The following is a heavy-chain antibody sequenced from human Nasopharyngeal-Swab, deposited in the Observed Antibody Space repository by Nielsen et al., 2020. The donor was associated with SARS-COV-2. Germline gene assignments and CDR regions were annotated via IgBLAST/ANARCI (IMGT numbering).Heavy chain of an antibody. D-gene: IGHD2-15*01. J-gene: IGHJ6*03. V-gene: IGHV4-59*01. CDR3: ARGYCSGGSCYRYYYYYYMDV. CDR2: IYYSGST. Sequence: RQAPGKRLEWIGYIYYSGSTKYNPSLKSRVTISVDTSKNQFSLKLSSVTAADTAVYYCARGYCSGGSCYRYYYYYYMDVWGKGTTVTVSS.